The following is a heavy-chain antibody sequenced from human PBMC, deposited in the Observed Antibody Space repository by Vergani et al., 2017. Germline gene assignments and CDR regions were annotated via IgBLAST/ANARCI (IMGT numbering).Heavy chain of an antibody. Sequence: EVQLVESGGGLVKPGGSLRLSCAASGFTFSSYSMNWVRQAPGKGLEWVSSISSSSSYIYYADSVKGRFTISRDNAKNSLYLQMNSLRAEDTAVYYCAREEWELNYDYGMDVWGQGTTVTVSS. CDR1: GFTFSSYS. D-gene: IGHD1-26*01. CDR3: AREEWELNYDYGMDV. CDR2: ISSSSSYI. V-gene: IGHV3-21*01. J-gene: IGHJ6*02.